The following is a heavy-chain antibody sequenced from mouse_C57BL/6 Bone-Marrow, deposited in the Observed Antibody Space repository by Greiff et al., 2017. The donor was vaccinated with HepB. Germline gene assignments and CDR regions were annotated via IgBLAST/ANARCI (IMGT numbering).Heavy chain of an antibody. D-gene: IGHD2-3*01. CDR2: ISYSGST. V-gene: IGHV3-8*01. Sequence: EVKLMESGPGLAKPSQTLSLTCSVTGYSITSDYWNWVRKFPGNKLEYMGYISYSGSTYNNPSLKSRISRTRDTSRNQYYLQLNSVTTEDTATYYCARWSRDGYPYYFDYWGQGTTLTVAS. J-gene: IGHJ2*01. CDR1: GYSITSDY. CDR3: ARWSRDGYPYYFDY.